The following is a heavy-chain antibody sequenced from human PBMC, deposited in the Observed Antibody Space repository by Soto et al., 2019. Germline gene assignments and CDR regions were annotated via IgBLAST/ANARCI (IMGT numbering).Heavy chain of an antibody. Sequence: EVQLVESGGDLVQPGGSLRLSCAASGFTFSDYGMNWVRQAPGKGLEWVAYIRASSGTKAYADAMKGRFTISRDNARNSLYLQMNSLRVEDTANYYCARGGAARPDYWGQGTLVTVSS. CDR1: GFTFSDYG. J-gene: IGHJ4*02. V-gene: IGHV3-48*04. CDR2: IRASSGTK. CDR3: ARGGAARPDY.